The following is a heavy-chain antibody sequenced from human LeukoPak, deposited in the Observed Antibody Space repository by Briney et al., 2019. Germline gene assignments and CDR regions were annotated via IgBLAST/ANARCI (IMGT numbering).Heavy chain of an antibody. J-gene: IGHJ4*02. CDR1: GYTFTSYD. Sequence: ASVEVSCKASGYTFTSYDINWVRQATGQGLEWMGWMNPNSGNTGYAQKFQGRVTITRNTSISTAYMELSSLRSEDTAVYYCARGEQWLPTYYFDYWGQGTLVTVSS. D-gene: IGHD6-19*01. CDR2: MNPNSGNT. V-gene: IGHV1-8*03. CDR3: ARGEQWLPTYYFDY.